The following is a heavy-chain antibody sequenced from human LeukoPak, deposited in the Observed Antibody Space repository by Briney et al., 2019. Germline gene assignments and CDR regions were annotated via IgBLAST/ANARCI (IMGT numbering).Heavy chain of an antibody. CDR1: GFTFSSYW. D-gene: IGHD4-23*01. Sequence: PGGSLRLSCAASGFTFSSYWMSWVRQAPGKGLEWVANIKQDGSEKCYVDSVKGRFTISRDNAKNSLYLQMNSLRAEDTAVCYCASAVTADFDYWGQGTLVTVSS. J-gene: IGHJ4*02. CDR3: ASAVTADFDY. V-gene: IGHV3-7*03. CDR2: IKQDGSEK.